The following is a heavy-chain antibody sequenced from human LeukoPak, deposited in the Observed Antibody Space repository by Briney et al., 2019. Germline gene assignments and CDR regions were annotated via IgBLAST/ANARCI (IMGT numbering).Heavy chain of an antibody. V-gene: IGHV4-34*01. CDR2: INHSGST. Sequence: PSETLSLTCAVYGGSFSGHYWSWIRQPPGKGLEWIGEINHSGSTNYNPSLKSRVTISVDTSKNQFSLKLSSVTAADTAVYYCAVSLVGATPFDYWGQGTLVTVSS. CDR1: GGSFSGHY. J-gene: IGHJ4*02. CDR3: AVSLVGATPFDY. D-gene: IGHD1-26*01.